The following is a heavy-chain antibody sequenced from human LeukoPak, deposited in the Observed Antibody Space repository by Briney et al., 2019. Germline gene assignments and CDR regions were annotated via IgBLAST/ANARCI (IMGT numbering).Heavy chain of an antibody. CDR2: ISSSRSYI. D-gene: IGHD2-8*01. V-gene: IGHV3-21*01. J-gene: IGHJ6*02. CDR3: ARDDIVLMVYAIVSASYYYGMDV. Sequence: GGSLRLSCAASGFTFSSYSMNWVRQAPGKGLEWVSSISSSRSYIYYADSEKGRFTISRDNAKSSLYLQMNSLRAEDTAVYYCARDDIVLMVYAIVSASYYYGMDVWGQGTTVTVSS. CDR1: GFTFSSYS.